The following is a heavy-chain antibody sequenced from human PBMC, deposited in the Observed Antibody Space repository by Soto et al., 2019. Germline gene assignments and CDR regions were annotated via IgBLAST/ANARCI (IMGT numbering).Heavy chain of an antibody. CDR2: INAGHGNT. Sequence: QVQLVQSGAAVKTPGASMNVSCKTFGYTFTDFDVHWVRQAPGQRLEWMGWINAGHGNTKYSQKFRGRVSIPSDTSATTAYMQLHSLRSEDTAIYSCAWSSCPYYWGAFEMWGQGTLVTVSS. CDR1: GYTFTDFD. D-gene: IGHD3-10*01. J-gene: IGHJ3*02. V-gene: IGHV1-3*01. CDR3: AWSSCPYYWGAFEM.